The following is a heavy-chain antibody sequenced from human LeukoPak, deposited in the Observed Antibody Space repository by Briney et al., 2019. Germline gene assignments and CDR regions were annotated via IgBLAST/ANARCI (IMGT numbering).Heavy chain of an antibody. CDR2: ISSSSSYI. J-gene: IGHJ3*02. CDR1: GFTFSSYS. Sequence: GGSLRLSCAASGFTFSSYSMNWVRQAPGKGLEWVSSISSSSSYIYYADSVKGRLTISRDNAKNSLYLQMKSLRAADTAVYYGARSMVGGVGVSVFDIWGQGTMVTVSS. CDR3: ARSMVGGVGVSVFDI. D-gene: IGHD3-10*01. V-gene: IGHV3-21*01.